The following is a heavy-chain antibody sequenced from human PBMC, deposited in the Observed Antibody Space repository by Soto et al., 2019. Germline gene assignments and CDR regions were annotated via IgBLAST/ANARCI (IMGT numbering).Heavy chain of an antibody. D-gene: IGHD5-12*01. V-gene: IGHV3-23*01. CDR3: AKNVDIVATILGYFDY. CDR2: ISGSGGST. Sequence: EVQLLESGGGLVQPGGSLRLFCAASGFTFSSYAMSWVRQAPGKGLEWVSAISGSGGSTYYADSVKGRFTISRDNSKNTLYLQMNSLRAEDTAVYYCAKNVDIVATILGYFDYWGQGTLVTVSS. J-gene: IGHJ4*02. CDR1: GFTFSSYA.